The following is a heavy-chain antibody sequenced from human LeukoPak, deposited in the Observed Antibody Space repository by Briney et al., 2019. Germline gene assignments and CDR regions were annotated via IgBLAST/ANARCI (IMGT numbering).Heavy chain of an antibody. CDR3: AKGLSGSYVGGFDY. CDR2: ISCDGSNK. V-gene: IGHV3-30*18. Sequence: PGGSLRLSCAASGFTFSSYGMHWVRQAPGKGLEWVAVISCDGSNKYYADSVKGRFTISRDNSKNTLYLQMNSLRAEDTAVYYCAKGLSGSYVGGFDYWGQGTLVTVSS. J-gene: IGHJ4*02. D-gene: IGHD1-26*01. CDR1: GFTFSSYG.